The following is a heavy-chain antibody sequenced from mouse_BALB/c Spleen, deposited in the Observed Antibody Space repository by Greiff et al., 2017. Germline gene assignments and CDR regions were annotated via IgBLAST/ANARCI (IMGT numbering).Heavy chain of an antibody. V-gene: IGHV1S81*02. CDR2: INPSNGRT. J-gene: IGHJ2*01. D-gene: IGHD2-1*01. Sequence: VQLQQPGAELVKPGASVKLSCKASGYTFTSYWMHWVKQRPGQGLEWIGEINPSNGRTNYNEKFKSKATLTVDKSSSTAYMQLSSLTSEDSAVYYCASRGLYGNYDYWGQGTTLTVSS. CDR3: ASRGLYGNYDY. CDR1: GYTFTSYW.